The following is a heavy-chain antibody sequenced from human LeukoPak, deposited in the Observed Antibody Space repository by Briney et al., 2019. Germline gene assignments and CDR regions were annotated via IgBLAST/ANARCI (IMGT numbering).Heavy chain of an antibody. CDR3: AKFPGDY. V-gene: IGHV3-30*18. J-gene: IGHJ4*02. CDR1: GFTFSSYG. CDR2: ISYDGSNK. Sequence: GGSLRLSCAASGFTFSSYGMHWVRQAPGKGLEWMAVISYDGSNKYYADSVKGRFTISRDNSKNTLYLQMNSLRAEDTAVYYCAKFPGDYWGQGTLVTVSS.